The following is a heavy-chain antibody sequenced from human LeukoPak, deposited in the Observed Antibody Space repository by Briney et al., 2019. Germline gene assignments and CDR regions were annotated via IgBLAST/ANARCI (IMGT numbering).Heavy chain of an antibody. D-gene: IGHD6-13*01. V-gene: IGHV4-59*01. CDR2: IYYSGST. Sequence: SETLSLTCTVSGGSISSYYWSWIRQPPGKGLEWIGYIYYSGSTNYNPPLKSRVTISVDTSKNQFSLKLSSVTAADTAVYYCASVSKAAEYYFDYWGQGTLVTVSS. J-gene: IGHJ4*02. CDR3: ASVSKAAEYYFDY. CDR1: GGSISSYY.